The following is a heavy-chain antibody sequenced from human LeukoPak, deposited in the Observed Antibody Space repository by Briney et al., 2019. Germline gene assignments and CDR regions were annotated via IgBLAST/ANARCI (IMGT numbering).Heavy chain of an antibody. V-gene: IGHV3-11*06. CDR2: IVTSNSYT. Sequence: PGGTLRLSCAASGFTFSDHYMSWIRQAPGKGLEWVSYIVTSNSYTNYADSVKGRFTISRDNTKNSLYLQMNSLRAEDTAVYYCARGHYGLDVWGQGTTVTV. CDR1: GFTFSDHY. CDR3: ARGHYGLDV. J-gene: IGHJ6*02.